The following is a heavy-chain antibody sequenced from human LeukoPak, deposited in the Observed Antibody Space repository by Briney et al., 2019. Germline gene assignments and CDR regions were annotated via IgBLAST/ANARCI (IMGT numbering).Heavy chain of an antibody. V-gene: IGHV4-59*01. CDR1: GGSISDYY. J-gene: IGHJ4*02. CDR3: VRVAHHGSSWADS. D-gene: IGHD6-13*01. Sequence: ASETLSLTCTVSGGSISDYYWSWIRQPPGKGLEWIGYIFYSGSTNYNPSLKSRVTISVDTSKNQFSQKLSSVTAADTAVYYCVRVAHHGSSWADSWGQGTLVTVSS. CDR2: IFYSGST.